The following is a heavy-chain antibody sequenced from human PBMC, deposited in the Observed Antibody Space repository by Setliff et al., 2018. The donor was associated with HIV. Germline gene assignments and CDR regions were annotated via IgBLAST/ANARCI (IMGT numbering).Heavy chain of an antibody. V-gene: IGHV4-59*11. Sequence: SETLSLTCTVSGSSISSHYWRWIRQPPGKGLDWIGDVYYSGSTNYNPSLKSRVTISVDTSKNQFSLKLSSVTAADTAVYYCARLLEVDADMVTGYYFDSWGQGTLVTVSS. CDR3: ARLLEVDADMVTGYYFDS. CDR1: GSSISSHY. J-gene: IGHJ4*02. CDR2: VYYSGST. D-gene: IGHD5-18*01.